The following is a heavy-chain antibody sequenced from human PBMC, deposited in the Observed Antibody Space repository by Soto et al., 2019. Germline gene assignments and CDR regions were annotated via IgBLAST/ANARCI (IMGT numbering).Heavy chain of an antibody. V-gene: IGHV3-72*01. CDR3: VTSGY. D-gene: IGHD3-10*01. CDR2: TRNKANSYTT. CDR1: GFTFSDHY. Sequence: EVQLVESGGGLVQPGGSLRLSCAASGFTFSDHYMDWVRQAPGKGLEWVGRTRNKANSYTTEYAASVKGRFTISRDDSMNSLYLQRDYSKTVDLAAYYCVTSGYWGQGTLVTVSS. J-gene: IGHJ4*02.